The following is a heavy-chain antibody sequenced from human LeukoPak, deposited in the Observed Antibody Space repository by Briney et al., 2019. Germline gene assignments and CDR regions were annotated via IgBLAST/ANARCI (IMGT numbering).Heavy chain of an antibody. CDR3: ARIACSSSSCTYSGRRRVRGGSLDP. CDR2: ISSYNGNT. D-gene: IGHD2-2*01. CDR1: GYTFNTYG. Sequence: ASVKVSCKASGYTFNTYGITWVRQPPGHGLEWMGWISSYNGNTSYAAKVQGRITMTKDTSASTAYLELRSLRSDDTAVYYCARIACSSSSCTYSGRRRVRGGSLDPWGQGTLVTVSS. J-gene: IGHJ5*02. V-gene: IGHV1-18*01.